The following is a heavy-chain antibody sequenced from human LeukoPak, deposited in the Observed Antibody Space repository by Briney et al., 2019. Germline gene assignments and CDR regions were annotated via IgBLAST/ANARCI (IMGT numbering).Heavy chain of an antibody. J-gene: IGHJ3*02. CDR1: GFTFSSYW. Sequence: GGSLRLSCAASGFTFSSYWMHWVRQAPGKGLVWVSRIHTDGSRTSYADSVKGRFTISRDNAKNTLYLQMNSLRAEDTAVYYCLREGWNYDDAFDIWGQGTLVTVSS. CDR2: IHTDGSRT. V-gene: IGHV3-74*01. CDR3: LREGWNYDDAFDI. D-gene: IGHD1-7*01.